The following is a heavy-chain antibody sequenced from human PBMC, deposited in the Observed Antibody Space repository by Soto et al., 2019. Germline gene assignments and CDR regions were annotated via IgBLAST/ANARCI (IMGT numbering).Heavy chain of an antibody. J-gene: IGHJ4*02. CDR2: VSTKNCVT. CDR3: ARERLNTGWYGFDH. Sequence: ASVQVSCKTSCCTFSNYDFSCLRQARGQGLGWVGWVSTKNCVTNYAENFRDRVTMTTDLSTNTIDMESRSLRSDDTAVYFCARERLNTGWYGFDHWGQGTQVTVSS. V-gene: IGHV1-18*04. D-gene: IGHD6-19*01. CDR1: CCTFSNYD.